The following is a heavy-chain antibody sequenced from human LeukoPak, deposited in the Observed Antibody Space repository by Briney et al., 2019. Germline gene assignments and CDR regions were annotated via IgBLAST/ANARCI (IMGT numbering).Heavy chain of an antibody. Sequence: GGSLRLSCAASGFTFSGYPIHWVRQAPGKGLEWVAVISYDGSNKYYADSVKGRFTISRDNSKNTLYLQMNSLRAEDTAVYYCAMQATTVVTPALQHWGQGTLVTVSS. D-gene: IGHD4-23*01. CDR2: ISYDGSNK. J-gene: IGHJ1*01. CDR3: AMQATTVVTPALQH. CDR1: GFTFSGYP. V-gene: IGHV3-30-3*01.